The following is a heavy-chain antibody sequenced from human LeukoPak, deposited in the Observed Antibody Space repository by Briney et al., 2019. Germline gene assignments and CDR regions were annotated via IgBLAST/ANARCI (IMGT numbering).Heavy chain of an antibody. CDR3: ARGYYFDS. J-gene: IGHJ4*02. V-gene: IGHV4-61*08. CDR2: IYYSGST. Sequence: SETLSLTCTVSGGSISSGGYYWSWIRQHPGKGLEWIGYIYYSGSTNYNPSLTSRVTISVDTSKNQFSLKLSSVTAADTAVYYCARGYYFDSWGQGTLVTVSS. CDR1: GGSISSGGYY.